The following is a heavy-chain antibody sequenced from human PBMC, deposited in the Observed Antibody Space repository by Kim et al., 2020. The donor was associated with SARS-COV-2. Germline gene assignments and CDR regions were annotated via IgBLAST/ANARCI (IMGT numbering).Heavy chain of an antibody. CDR1: GFTFSDYY. J-gene: IGHJ5*02. D-gene: IGHD3-10*01. CDR2: ISSSSSYT. V-gene: IGHV3-11*06. Sequence: GGSLRLSCAASGFTFSDYYMSWIRQAPGKGLEWVSYISSSSSYTNYADSVKGRFTISRDNAKNSLYLQMNSLRAEDTAVYYCARADFNYYGSGSYYLNWFDPWGQGTLVTVSS. CDR3: ARADFNYYGSGSYYLNWFDP.